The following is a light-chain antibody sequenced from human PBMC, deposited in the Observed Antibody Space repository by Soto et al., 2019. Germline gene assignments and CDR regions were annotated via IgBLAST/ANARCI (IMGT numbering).Light chain of an antibody. Sequence: QSVLTQPPSVSGAPGQRVTISCTGSSSNIGAGYDVPWYQQLPGTAPKLLIYGNSNRPSGVPDRFSGSKSGTSASLAITGLQAEDEADYYCQSYDSSLRGSRVFGGGTKLTVL. CDR1: SSNIGAGYD. CDR3: QSYDSSLRGSRV. V-gene: IGLV1-40*01. CDR2: GNS. J-gene: IGLJ3*02.